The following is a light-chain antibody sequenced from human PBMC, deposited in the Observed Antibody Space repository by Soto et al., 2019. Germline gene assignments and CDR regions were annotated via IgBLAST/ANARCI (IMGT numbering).Light chain of an antibody. CDR2: GNT. CDR1: SSNIGAGHD. Sequence: QSVLTQPPSVSGAPGQRVTISCTGSSSNIGAGHDVHWYQQLPGTAPTLLISGNTDRPSGVPDRFSGSKSGTSASLAITGLQTEDEADYYCQSFDRSLTAWVFGGGTQLTVL. J-gene: IGLJ3*02. V-gene: IGLV1-40*01. CDR3: QSFDRSLTAWV.